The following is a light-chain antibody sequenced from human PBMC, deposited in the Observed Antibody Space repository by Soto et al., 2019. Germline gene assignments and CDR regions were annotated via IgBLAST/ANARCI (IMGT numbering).Light chain of an antibody. CDR2: AAS. Sequence: DLPMTQSPSSVSAFVGDRVTITCRASQSITNFLNWYQQKPGKANELLIYAASILQSGVPSRFSGSGSGSDFTLTISSLQPEDFATYYCQQTYSDSPYTFRQGPKLEIK. CDR3: QQTYSDSPYT. CDR1: QSITNF. J-gene: IGKJ2*01. V-gene: IGKV1-39*01.